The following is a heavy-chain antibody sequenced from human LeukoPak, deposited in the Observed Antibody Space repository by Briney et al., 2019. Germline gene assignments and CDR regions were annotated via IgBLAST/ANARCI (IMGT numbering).Heavy chain of an antibody. CDR3: ARDGGYCSGGSCYPTLYYYYYGMDV. CDR1: GFIFTAYY. D-gene: IGHD2-15*01. J-gene: IGHJ6*02. Sequence: GASVKVSCRASGFIFTAYYIHWVRQAPGQGLEWMGWINPNNGDTNYAQKFQGRVTMTRDTSVSTAYMELSSLRSDDTAVYYCARDGGYCSGGSCYPTLYYYYYGMDVWGQGTTVTVSS. V-gene: IGHV1-2*02. CDR2: INPNNGDT.